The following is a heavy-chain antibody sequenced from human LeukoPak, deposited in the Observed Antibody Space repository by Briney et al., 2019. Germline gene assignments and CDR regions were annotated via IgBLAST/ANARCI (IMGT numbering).Heavy chain of an antibody. Sequence: NPGGSLRLSCAASGFTFSSYSMNWVRQAPGKGLEWVSSIISSSSYIYYADSVKGRFTISRDNAKNSLYLQMNSLRAEDTAVYYCARGRFAVGAGCYFDYWGQGTLVTVSS. CDR3: ARGRFAVGAGCYFDY. J-gene: IGHJ4*02. CDR2: IISSSSYI. CDR1: GFTFSSYS. V-gene: IGHV3-21*01. D-gene: IGHD1-26*01.